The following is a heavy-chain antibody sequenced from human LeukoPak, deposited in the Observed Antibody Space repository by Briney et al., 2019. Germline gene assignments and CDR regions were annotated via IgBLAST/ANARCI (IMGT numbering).Heavy chain of an antibody. V-gene: IGHV4-34*01. J-gene: IGHJ4*02. CDR3: ARKGITMYSSDIDY. D-gene: IGHD3-10*02. CDR1: GGSFSGYY. CDR2: INHSGST. Sequence: SETLSLTCAVYGGSFSGYYWSWIRQPPGKGLEWIGEINHSGSTSYNPSLKSRVTISVDTSKNQFSLKLSSVTAADTAVYYCARKGITMYSSDIDYWGQGTLVTVSS.